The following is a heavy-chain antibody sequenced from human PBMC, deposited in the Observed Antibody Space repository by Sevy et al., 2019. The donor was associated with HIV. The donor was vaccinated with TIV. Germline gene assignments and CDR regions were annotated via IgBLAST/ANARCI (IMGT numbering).Heavy chain of an antibody. CDR3: ARDPGGYYGSGSYYNGPFDY. Sequence: GGSLRLSCAASGFTFSSYWMHWVRQAPGNGLVWVSRINSDGSSTSYADSVKGRFTISRDNAKNTLYLQMNSLRAEDTAVYYCARDPGGYYGSGSYYNGPFDYWGQGTLVTVSS. CDR2: INSDGSST. CDR1: GFTFSSYW. D-gene: IGHD3-10*01. V-gene: IGHV3-74*01. J-gene: IGHJ4*02.